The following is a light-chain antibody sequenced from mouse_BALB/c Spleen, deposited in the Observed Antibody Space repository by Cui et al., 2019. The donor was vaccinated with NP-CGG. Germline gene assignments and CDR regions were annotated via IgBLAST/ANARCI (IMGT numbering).Light chain of an antibody. V-gene: IGLV1*01. CDR1: TGAVTTSNY. CDR3: ALWYSNHWV. J-gene: IGLJ1*01. CDR2: GTN. Sequence: QAVVTQYSTLTTSPGETVTLTCRSNTGAVTTSNYANWVQEKPDHLFTGLIGGTNNRAPGVPARFSGSLIGDKAALTITGAQTEDEAIYFCALWYSNHWVFGGGTKLTVL.